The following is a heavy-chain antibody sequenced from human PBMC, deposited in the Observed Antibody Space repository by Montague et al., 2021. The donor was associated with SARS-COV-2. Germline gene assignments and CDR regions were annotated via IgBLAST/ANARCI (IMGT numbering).Heavy chain of an antibody. J-gene: IGHJ4*02. CDR3: ARDIAVAGLFDY. CDR2: ISIRGST. D-gene: IGHD6-19*01. V-gene: IGHV4-61*02. Sequence: TLSLTCTVSGGSISSGSYYWSWIRQPAGKGLEWIGRISIRGSTNYNPSLKSRVTISVNTSKNQFSLKLSSVTAADTAVYYCARDIAVAGLFDYWGQGTLVTVSS. CDR1: GGSISSGSYY.